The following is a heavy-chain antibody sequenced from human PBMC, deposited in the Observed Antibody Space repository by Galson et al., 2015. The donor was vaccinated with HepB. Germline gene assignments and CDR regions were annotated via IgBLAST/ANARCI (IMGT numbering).Heavy chain of an antibody. D-gene: IGHD6-19*01. CDR1: GDSVSSNSIA. Sequence: CAISGDSVSSNSIAWNWIRQSPSRGLEWLGRTYYRFKWNNDYAVSVKSRITINPDTSKNQFSLQLKSATPEVTAVYYCASGYSSGWFRYWGQGTLVTVSS. J-gene: IGHJ4*02. V-gene: IGHV6-1*01. CDR3: ASGYSSGWFRY. CDR2: TYYRFKWNN.